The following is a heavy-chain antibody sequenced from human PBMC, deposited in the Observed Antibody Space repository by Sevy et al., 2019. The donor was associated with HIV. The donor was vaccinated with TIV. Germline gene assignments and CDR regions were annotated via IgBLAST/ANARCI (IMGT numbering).Heavy chain of an antibody. CDR1: GGSISSSSYY. CDR3: AGENAWGRGYS. Sequence: SETLSLTCTVSGGSISSSSYYWGWIRQPPGNGLFWIGSINYRGNTYYNPSLRSRVTMSIDTSKNQFSLNLSAVTAADTAMYYCAGENAWGRGYSWGQGTLVTVSS. CDR2: INYRGNT. J-gene: IGHJ4*02. D-gene: IGHD1-26*01. V-gene: IGHV4-39*02.